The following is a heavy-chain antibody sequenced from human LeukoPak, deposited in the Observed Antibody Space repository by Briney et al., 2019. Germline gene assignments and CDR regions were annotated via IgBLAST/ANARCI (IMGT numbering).Heavy chain of an antibody. Sequence: SETLSLTCTVSGGSISSSSYYWGWIRQPPGKGLKWIGSIYYSGSTYYNPSLKSRVTISVDTSKNQFSLKLSSVTAADTAVYYCARSYGDYVNWFDPWGQGTLVTVSS. CDR1: GGSISSSSYY. CDR2: IYYSGST. J-gene: IGHJ5*02. CDR3: ARSYGDYVNWFDP. D-gene: IGHD4-17*01. V-gene: IGHV4-39*07.